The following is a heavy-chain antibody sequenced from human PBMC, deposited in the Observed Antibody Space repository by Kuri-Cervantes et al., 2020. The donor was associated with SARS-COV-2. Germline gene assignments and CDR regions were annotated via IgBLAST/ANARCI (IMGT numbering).Heavy chain of an antibody. CDR3: ARDNEYGPLGYFDL. CDR1: GYTFTDYY. V-gene: IGHV1-18*04. CDR2: ISAYNGNT. J-gene: IGHJ2*01. Sequence: ASVKVSCKASGYTFTDYYMHWVRQAPGQGLEWMGWISAYNGNTNYAQKLQGRVTMTTDTSTSTAYMELRSLRSDDTAVYYCARDNEYGPLGYFDLWGRGTLVTVSS. D-gene: IGHD4-17*01.